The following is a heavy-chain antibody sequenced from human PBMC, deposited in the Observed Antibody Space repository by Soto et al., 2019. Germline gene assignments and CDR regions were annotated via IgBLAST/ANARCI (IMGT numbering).Heavy chain of an antibody. Sequence: PGGSLRLSCTASGFTFGYYAMSWVRQAPGKGLEWVGFIRSKAYGGTTEYAASVKGRFTISRDDSKSIAYLQMNSLKTEDTAVYYCTRAWNWNPTLDYWGQGTLVTVSS. CDR3: TRAWNWNPTLDY. CDR2: IRSKAYGGTT. V-gene: IGHV3-49*04. J-gene: IGHJ4*02. CDR1: GFTFGYYA. D-gene: IGHD1-1*01.